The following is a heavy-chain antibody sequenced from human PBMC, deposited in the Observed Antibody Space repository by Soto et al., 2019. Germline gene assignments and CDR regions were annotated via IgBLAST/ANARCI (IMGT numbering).Heavy chain of an antibody. V-gene: IGHV4-59*01. J-gene: IGHJ5*02. D-gene: IGHD6-6*01. Sequence: SSETLSLTCTVSGGSISSYYWSWIRQPPGKGLEWIGYIYYSGSTNYNPSLKSRVTISVDTSKNQFSLKLSSVTAADTAVYYCARVGRAMYSSSSQWFDPWGQGTLVTVSS. CDR3: ARVGRAMYSSSSQWFDP. CDR2: IYYSGST. CDR1: GGSISSYY.